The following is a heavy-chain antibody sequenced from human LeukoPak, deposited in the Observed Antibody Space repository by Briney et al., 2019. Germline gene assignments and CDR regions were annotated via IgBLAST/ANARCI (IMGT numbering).Heavy chain of an antibody. CDR1: GGSISSYY. CDR2: IYASGIP. J-gene: IGHJ4*02. Sequence: PSETLSLTCTVSGGSISSYYWSWIRQPAGKGLEWIGRIYASGIPNYNPSLKSRVTMSVDTSKNQFSLRLSSVTAADTAVYYCARARYCSGDSCHFDYWGQGTLVTVSS. D-gene: IGHD2-15*01. CDR3: ARARYCSGDSCHFDY. V-gene: IGHV4-4*07.